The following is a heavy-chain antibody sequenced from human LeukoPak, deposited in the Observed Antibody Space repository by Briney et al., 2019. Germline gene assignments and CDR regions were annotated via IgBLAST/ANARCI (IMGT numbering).Heavy chain of an antibody. CDR1: GYTFTSYD. Sequence: ASVKVSCKASGYTFTSYDINWVRQATGQGLEWMGWMSPNSGNTGYAQKFQGRVTITRDTSIGTAYMELSSLGFEDTAVYFCARNLYGTGGFDYWGQGTLVTVSS. D-gene: IGHD7-27*01. J-gene: IGHJ4*02. CDR3: ARNLYGTGGFDY. V-gene: IGHV1-8*01. CDR2: MSPNSGNT.